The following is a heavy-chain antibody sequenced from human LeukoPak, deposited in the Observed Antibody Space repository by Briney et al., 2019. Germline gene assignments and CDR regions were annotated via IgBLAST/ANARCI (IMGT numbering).Heavy chain of an antibody. D-gene: IGHD3-22*01. J-gene: IGHJ4*02. Sequence: GGSLRLSCAASGFTFSSYSMNWVRQAPGKGLEWVSYISPSSSGAYYADSVKGRFTISRDNAKSSLYLQMDSLTDEDTAVYYCARARGIVVAYFDYWGQGTLVTVSS. CDR1: GFTFSSYS. CDR2: ISPSSSGA. CDR3: ARARGIVVAYFDY. V-gene: IGHV3-48*02.